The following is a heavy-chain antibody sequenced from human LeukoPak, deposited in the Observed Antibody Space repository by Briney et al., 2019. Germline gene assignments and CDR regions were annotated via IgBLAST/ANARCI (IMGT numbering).Heavy chain of an antibody. CDR2: INHSGST. V-gene: IGHV4-34*01. J-gene: IGHJ4*02. CDR3: ARGGGSSAEGFGY. D-gene: IGHD6-6*01. Sequence: SETLSLTCAVYGGSFSGYYWSWIRQPPGKWLEWTGEINHSGSTNYNPSLKSRVTISVDTSKNQFSLKLSSVTAADTAVYYCARGGGSSAEGFGYWGQGTLVTVSS. CDR1: GGSFSGYY.